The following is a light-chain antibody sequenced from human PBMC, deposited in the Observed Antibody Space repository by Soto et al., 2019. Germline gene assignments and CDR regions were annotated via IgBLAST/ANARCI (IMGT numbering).Light chain of an antibody. V-gene: IGKV1-9*01. Sequence: GERVNITCRASQSISSWLAWYQQKPGKAPKLLIYAASTLQSGVPSRFSGSGSGTEFTLTISSLQPEDFATYYCQQLNSYPITFGQGTRLEIK. CDR3: QQLNSYPIT. CDR1: QSISSW. J-gene: IGKJ5*01. CDR2: AAS.